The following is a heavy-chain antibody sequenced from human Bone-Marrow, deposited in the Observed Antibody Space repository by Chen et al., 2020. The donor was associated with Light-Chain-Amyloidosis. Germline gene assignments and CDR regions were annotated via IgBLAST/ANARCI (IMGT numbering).Heavy chain of an antibody. J-gene: IGHJ5*01. CDR3: ARWEYNSGWYWLDS. D-gene: IGHD6-19*01. Sequence: EAQLVESGGGLVQPGGSLRLSCAASGFTFSTHWVSWVRQAPGKGLEWVANIEQDGSEKYFVDSVRGRFIISRDNTKTSLYLQMTSLRAEDTAVYYCARWEYNSGWYWLDSWGQGTLVTVSS. V-gene: IGHV3-7*01. CDR2: IEQDGSEK. CDR1: GFTFSTHW.